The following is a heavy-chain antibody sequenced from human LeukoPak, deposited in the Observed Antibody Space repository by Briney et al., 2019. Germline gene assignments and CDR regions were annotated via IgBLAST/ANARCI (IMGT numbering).Heavy chain of an antibody. CDR1: RDTFSSYA. CDR2: IITANGKT. Sequence: ASVKVSCKASRDTFSSYAIYWVRQAPGQRLEWMAWIITANGKTKYSRKFQGRVSITTDTSARTAYMELRSLGSEDTAIYYCARSKDFPFFDAWGQGTLVTVSS. V-gene: IGHV1-3*04. D-gene: IGHD5/OR15-5a*01. J-gene: IGHJ4*02. CDR3: ARSKDFPFFDA.